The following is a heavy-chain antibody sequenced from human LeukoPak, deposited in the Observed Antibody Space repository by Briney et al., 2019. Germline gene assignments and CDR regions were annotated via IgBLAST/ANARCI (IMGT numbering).Heavy chain of an antibody. CDR1: EFTLSNYW. CDR2: INNDGSST. CDR3: AREKPADYGSGSYDLQYYYFGMDV. Sequence: GGSLRLSCAASEFTLSNYWTHWVRQAPGKGLVWVSRINNDGSSTSYADSVKDRFTVSRDNAKSTVYLQMISLGDEDTAVYYCAREKPADYGSGSYDLQYYYFGMDVWGRGTTVTVSS. V-gene: IGHV3-74*01. J-gene: IGHJ6*02. D-gene: IGHD3-10*01.